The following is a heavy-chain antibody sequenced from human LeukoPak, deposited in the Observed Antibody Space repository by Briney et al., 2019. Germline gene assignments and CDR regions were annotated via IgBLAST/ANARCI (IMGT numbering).Heavy chain of an antibody. V-gene: IGHV3-11*01. CDR2: ISRSGDTL. J-gene: IGHJ6*02. CDR3: AREVVIFPDYYYYGMDV. CDR1: GFPFRDYY. Sequence: GGSLRLSCAASGFPFRDYYMTWIRQAPGKGLEWISYISRSGDTLYYADSVEGRFTISRDNAKSSLFLQMNSLRADDTAVYYCAREVVIFPDYYYYGMDVWGQGTTVTVSS. D-gene: IGHD2/OR15-2a*01.